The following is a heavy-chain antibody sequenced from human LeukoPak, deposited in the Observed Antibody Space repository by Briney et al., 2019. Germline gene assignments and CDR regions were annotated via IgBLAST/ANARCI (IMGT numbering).Heavy chain of an antibody. J-gene: IGHJ5*02. D-gene: IGHD6-13*01. CDR3: ATGGSSSWHRPSNNWFDP. V-gene: IGHV1-18*04. CDR2: ISAYNGNT. Sequence: ASVKVSCKASGYTFTSYGISWVRQAPGQGLEWMGWISAYNGNTNYAQKFQGRVTMTEDTSTDTAYMELSSLRSEDTAVYYCATGGSSSWHRPSNNWFDPWGQGTLVTVSS. CDR1: GYTFTSYG.